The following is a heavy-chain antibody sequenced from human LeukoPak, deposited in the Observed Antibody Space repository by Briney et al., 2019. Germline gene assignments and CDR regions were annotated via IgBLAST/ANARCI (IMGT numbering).Heavy chain of an antibody. Sequence: GRSLTLSCAASEFTFTTYGMHWVRQAPGKGLEWVAFIYYDGSNIYYADYVKGRFTISRDISKNTLYLQMDSLSAEDTAIYYCARDWKTNSFDYWGQGTLVTVSS. CDR1: EFTFTTYG. V-gene: IGHV3-33*01. CDR3: ARDWKTNSFDY. CDR2: IYYDGSNI. J-gene: IGHJ4*02. D-gene: IGHD1-1*01.